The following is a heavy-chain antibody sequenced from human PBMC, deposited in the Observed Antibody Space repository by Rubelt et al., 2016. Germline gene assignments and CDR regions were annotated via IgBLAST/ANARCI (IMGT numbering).Heavy chain of an antibody. V-gene: IGHV3-7*04. CDR3: ARGHYGRDY. Sequence: EVQLLESGGGLVQPGGSLRLSCAASGFTFNQHWMSWVRQAPGKGLEWVADIKPDGSEKYYVDSVKGRFTISRDDPKNSVYLQMDGLGAEDTAVYHCARGHYGRDYWGQGTLVTVSS. CDR1: GFTFNQHW. CDR2: IKPDGSEK. J-gene: IGHJ4*02. D-gene: IGHD3-16*01.